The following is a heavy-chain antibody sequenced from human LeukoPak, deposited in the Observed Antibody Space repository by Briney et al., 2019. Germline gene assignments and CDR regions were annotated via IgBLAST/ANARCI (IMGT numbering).Heavy chain of an antibody. CDR2: IYSGGGT. D-gene: IGHD6-13*01. CDR3: ASRGSRYYFDY. V-gene: IGHV3-66*01. J-gene: IGHJ4*02. Sequence: GGSLRLSCAASGFTFSSYAMSWVRQAPGKGLEWVSVIYSGGGTYYADSVKGRFTISRDSSKNTLYLQMNSLRAEDTAVYYCASRGSRYYFDYWGQGTLVTVSS. CDR1: GFTFSSYA.